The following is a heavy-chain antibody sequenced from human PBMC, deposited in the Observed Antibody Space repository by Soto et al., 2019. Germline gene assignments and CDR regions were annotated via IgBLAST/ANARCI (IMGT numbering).Heavy chain of an antibody. D-gene: IGHD4-17*01. CDR2: KYYRSKCYN. V-gene: IGHV6-1*01. CDR1: GATVRSQNRA. Sequence: QPPSATCAIFGATVRSQNRASYSFCHSPSTSLEWLGRKYYRSKCYNAYAVSVKSRITINPDTSKNQFSLQLNSVTPEDTAVYYCVRTGPTVSSYYYGMDVWGQGTTVTVSS. CDR3: VRTGPTVSSYYYGMDV. J-gene: IGHJ6*02.